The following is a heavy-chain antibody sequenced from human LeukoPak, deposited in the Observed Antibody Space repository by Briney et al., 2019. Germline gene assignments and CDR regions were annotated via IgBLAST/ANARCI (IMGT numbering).Heavy chain of an antibody. V-gene: IGHV3-30-3*01. CDR1: GFTFSSYA. Sequence: PGGSLRLSCAASGFTFSSYAMHWVRQAPGKGLEWVAVISYDGSNKYYADSVKGRFTISRDNSKNTPYLQMNSLRAEDTAVYYCAREQEMATIRAYYYGMDVWGQGTTVTVSS. D-gene: IGHD5-24*01. J-gene: IGHJ6*02. CDR2: ISYDGSNK. CDR3: AREQEMATIRAYYYGMDV.